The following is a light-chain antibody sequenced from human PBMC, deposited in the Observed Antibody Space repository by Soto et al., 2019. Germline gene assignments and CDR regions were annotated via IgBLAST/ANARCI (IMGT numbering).Light chain of an antibody. V-gene: IGKV3-15*01. J-gene: IGKJ4*01. CDR2: GAS. Sequence: DIVMTQSPATLSVSPGERATLSCRASQSVSSNLAWYQQKPGQAPRLLIYGASTRATGIPARFSGGGSGTEFTLTISSLQSEDFAVYYCQQYNNWPATFGGGTKVEIK. CDR1: QSVSSN. CDR3: QQYNNWPAT.